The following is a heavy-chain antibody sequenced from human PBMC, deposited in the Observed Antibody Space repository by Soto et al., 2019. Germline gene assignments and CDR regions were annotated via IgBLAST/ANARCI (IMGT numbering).Heavy chain of an antibody. CDR1: GFTFSSYA. CDR3: AKSRGGITVTGARAQDY. CDR2: ISGSGATT. D-gene: IGHD6-19*01. V-gene: IGHV3-23*01. Sequence: PGGSLRLSCAASGFTFSSYAMSWVRQAPGKGLEWVSAISGSGATTFYADSVKGRFTISRANSKNTRYLQMNSLRAEDTAVYYCAKSRGGITVTGARAQDYWGQGTLVTVSS. J-gene: IGHJ4*02.